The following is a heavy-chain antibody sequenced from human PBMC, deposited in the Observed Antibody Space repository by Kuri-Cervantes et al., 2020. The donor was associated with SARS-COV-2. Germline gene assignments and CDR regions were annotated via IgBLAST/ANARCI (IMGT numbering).Heavy chain of an antibody. CDR3: ASLVVVAATHAFDI. Sequence: ASVKVSCKASGYTFTSYGISWVRQAPGQGLEWMGIINLSGGSTSYAQKFQGRVTMTRDTSTSTVYMELSSPRSEDTAVYYCASLVVVAATHAFDIWGQGTMVTVSS. J-gene: IGHJ3*02. D-gene: IGHD2-15*01. V-gene: IGHV1-46*01. CDR1: GYTFTSYG. CDR2: INLSGGST.